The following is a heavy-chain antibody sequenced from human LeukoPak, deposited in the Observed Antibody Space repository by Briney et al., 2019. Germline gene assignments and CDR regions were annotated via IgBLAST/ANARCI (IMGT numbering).Heavy chain of an antibody. CDR1: GGSISSYY. CDR2: IYYSGST. V-gene: IGHV4-59*08. Sequence: PSETLSLTCTVSGGSISSYYWSWIRQPPGKGLEWIGYIYYSGSTNYNPSLKSRVTISVDTSKNQFSLKLSSVTAADTAVYYCARLRLIGSPCFDYWGQGTLVTVSS. J-gene: IGHJ4*02. D-gene: IGHD3-16*02. CDR3: ARLRLIGSPCFDY.